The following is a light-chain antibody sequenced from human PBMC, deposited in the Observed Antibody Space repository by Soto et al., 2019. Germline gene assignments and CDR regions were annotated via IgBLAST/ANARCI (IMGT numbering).Light chain of an antibody. CDR2: EVS. V-gene: IGLV2-14*01. CDR3: SSSASRTTFV. Sequence: QSVLTQPASVSGAPGQSITISCTGTNSDVNYVSWHQQHPGKAPKLMIYEVSSRPSGVSNPFSGSKSGNTASLTISGLQSEDEADYYCSSSASRTTFVFGTGTKLTVL. CDR1: NSDVNY. J-gene: IGLJ1*01.